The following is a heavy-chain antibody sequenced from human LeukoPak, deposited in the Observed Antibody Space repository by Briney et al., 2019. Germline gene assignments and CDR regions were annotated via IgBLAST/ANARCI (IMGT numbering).Heavy chain of an antibody. Sequence: SETLSLTCTVSGGSISSYYWSWIRQPAGKGLEWIGRIYTSGSTYYNPSLKSRVTISVDTSKNQFSLKLSSVTAADTAVYYCARLGGVAGLFQHWGQGTLVTVSS. CDR3: ARLGGVAGLFQH. CDR1: GGSISSYY. J-gene: IGHJ1*01. CDR2: IYTSGST. D-gene: IGHD2-8*02. V-gene: IGHV4-4*07.